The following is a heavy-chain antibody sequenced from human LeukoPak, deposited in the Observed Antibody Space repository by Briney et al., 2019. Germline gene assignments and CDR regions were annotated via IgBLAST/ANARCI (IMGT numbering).Heavy chain of an antibody. CDR2: ISGSGGST. Sequence: GGSLRLSCAASGFTFGSYTMIWGHQAPGKGLEWVSAISGSGGSTNYADSVKGRFTISRDNFKNTLYLQMNSLRAEDTAVYYCAKGAYCGGDCYSYTDSWGQGTLVTVSS. D-gene: IGHD2-21*02. J-gene: IGHJ4*02. CDR1: GFTFGSYT. V-gene: IGHV3-23*01. CDR3: AKGAYCGGDCYSYTDS.